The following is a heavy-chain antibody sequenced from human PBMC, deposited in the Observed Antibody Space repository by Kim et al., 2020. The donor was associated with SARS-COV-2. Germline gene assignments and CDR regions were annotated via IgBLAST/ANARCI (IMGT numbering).Heavy chain of an antibody. CDR2: INHSGST. D-gene: IGHD6-6*01. Sequence: SETLSLTCAVYGGSFSGYYWSWIRQPPGKGLEWIGEINHSGSTNYNPSLKSRVTISVDTSKNQFSLKLSSVTAADTAVYYCARGIAARPLITYWGQGTLVTVSS. V-gene: IGHV4-34*01. CDR3: ARGIAARPLITY. CDR1: GGSFSGYY. J-gene: IGHJ4*02.